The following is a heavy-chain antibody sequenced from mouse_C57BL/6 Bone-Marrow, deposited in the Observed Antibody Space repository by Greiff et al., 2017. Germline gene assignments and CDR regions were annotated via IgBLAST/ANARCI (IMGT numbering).Heavy chain of an antibody. Sequence: QVQLQQPGAELVMPGASVKLSCKASGYTFTSYWMHWVKQRPGQGLEWIGEIDPSDSYTNYNQKFKGKSTLTVAKSSSTAYMQLSSLTSEDSAVYYCAREDYAMDYWGQGTSVTVSS. V-gene: IGHV1-69*01. CDR3: AREDYAMDY. J-gene: IGHJ4*01. CDR2: IDPSDSYT. CDR1: GYTFTSYW.